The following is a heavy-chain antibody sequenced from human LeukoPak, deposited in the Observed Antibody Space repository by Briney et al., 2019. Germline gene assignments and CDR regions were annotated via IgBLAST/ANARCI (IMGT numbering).Heavy chain of an antibody. CDR2: VSHGGST. V-gene: IGHV4-34*01. D-gene: IGHD6-6*01. J-gene: IGHJ2*01. CDR3: ARERGTSSRRYFDL. Sequence: SETLSLTCAVYGGSFSGYYWSWIRQPPGKGLEWVGEVSHGGSTNYNPSLKSRVTMSVDTSKTHLSLTLNSVTAADTAVYYCARERGTSSRRYFDLWGRGTLVIVSS. CDR1: GGSFSGYY.